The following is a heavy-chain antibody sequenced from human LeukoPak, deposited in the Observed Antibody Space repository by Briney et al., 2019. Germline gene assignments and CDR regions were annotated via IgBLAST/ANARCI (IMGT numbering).Heavy chain of an antibody. CDR2: INANSGGT. Sequence: ASVKVSCKASGYTFTGYYMHWVRQAPGQGLEWMGWINANSGGTNYAQKFQGRVTMTRDTSISTAYMELSRLRSDDTAVYYCARFPYYYGMDVWGQGTTVTVSS. CDR1: GYTFTGYY. V-gene: IGHV1-2*02. CDR3: ARFPYYYGMDV. J-gene: IGHJ6*02.